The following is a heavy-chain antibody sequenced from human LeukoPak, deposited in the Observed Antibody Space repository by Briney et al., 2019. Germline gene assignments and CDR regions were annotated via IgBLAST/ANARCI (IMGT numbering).Heavy chain of an antibody. CDR3: ARARRSGGITLIRGVKDRGWFDS. CDR1: GFTFSSYG. Sequence: GRSLRLSCAASGFTFSSYGMHWVRQAPGKGLEWVAFIRPDGDNKYYADSVKGRFTISRDNSKNTLYLQMNSLRAEDTAVHYCARARRSGGITLIRGVKDRGWFDSWGQGTLVTVSS. J-gene: IGHJ5*01. CDR2: IRPDGDNK. V-gene: IGHV3-30*02. D-gene: IGHD3-10*01.